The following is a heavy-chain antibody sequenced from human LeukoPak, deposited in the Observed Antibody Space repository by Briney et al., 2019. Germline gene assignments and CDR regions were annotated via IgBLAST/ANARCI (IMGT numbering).Heavy chain of an antibody. CDR3: ARASQWLADAFDI. CDR2: MNPNSGNT. D-gene: IGHD6-19*01. Sequence: ASVKVSCKASGYTFTSYDINWVRQATGQGLEWMGWMNPNSGNTGYAQKFQGRVTMTRNTSISTAYMELSSLRSEDTAVYYCARASQWLADAFDIWGQGTMATVSS. CDR1: GYTFTSYD. J-gene: IGHJ3*02. V-gene: IGHV1-8*01.